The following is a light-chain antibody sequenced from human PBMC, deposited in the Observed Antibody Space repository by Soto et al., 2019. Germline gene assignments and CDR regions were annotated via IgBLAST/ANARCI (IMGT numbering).Light chain of an antibody. CDR1: SSDFGGYDF. J-gene: IGLJ1*01. CDR2: DVT. V-gene: IGLV2-14*01. CDR3: CSFTSSDTHV. Sequence: QSALTQPASVSGSPGQSITTSCTGTSSDFGGYDFVSWHQQRPGKAPKLMIYDVTNRPSGVSNRFSGSKSGNTASLTISGLQAEDEADYYCCSFTSSDTHVFGTGTKVTVL.